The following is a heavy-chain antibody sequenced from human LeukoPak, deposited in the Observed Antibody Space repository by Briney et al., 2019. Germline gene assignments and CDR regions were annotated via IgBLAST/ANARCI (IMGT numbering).Heavy chain of an antibody. CDR2: INHSGST. Sequence: PSETLSLTCAVYGGSFSGYYWSWIRQPPGKGLEWIGEINHSGSTNYNPSLKSRVTISVDTSKNQFSLKLSSVTAADTAVYYCARLSYYYGSGSRGGWGQGTLITVSS. CDR1: GGSFSGYY. CDR3: ARLSYYYGSGSRGG. V-gene: IGHV4-34*01. J-gene: IGHJ4*02. D-gene: IGHD3-10*01.